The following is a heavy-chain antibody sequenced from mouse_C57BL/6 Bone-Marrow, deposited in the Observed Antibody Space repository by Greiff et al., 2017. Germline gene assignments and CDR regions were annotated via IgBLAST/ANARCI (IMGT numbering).Heavy chain of an antibody. D-gene: IGHD2-3*01. V-gene: IGHV1-55*01. CDR2: IYPGSGST. J-gene: IGHJ2*01. CDR3: ARRGWLLRDFDY. Sequence: VKLQQPGAELVKPGASVKMSCKASGYTFTSYWITWVKQRPGQGLEWIGDIYPGSGSTNYNEKFKSKATLTVATSSSTAYMQRSSLTSEDSAVYYCARRGWLLRDFDYWGQGTTLTVSS. CDR1: GYTFTSYW.